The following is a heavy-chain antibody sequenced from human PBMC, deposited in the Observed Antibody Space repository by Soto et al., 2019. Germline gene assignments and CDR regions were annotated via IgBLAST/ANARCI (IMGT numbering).Heavy chain of an antibody. CDR2: ISGSGGST. D-gene: IGHD3-10*01. CDR3: ARGTRVRGVGYYYYYMDV. Sequence: EVQLLESGGGLVQPGGSLRLSYAASGFTFSSYAMSWVRQAPGKGLEWVSAISGSGGSTYYADSVKGRFTISRDNSKNTLYLQMNSLRAEDTAVYDCARGTRVRGVGYYYYYMDVWGKGTTVTVSS. CDR1: GFTFSSYA. V-gene: IGHV3-23*01. J-gene: IGHJ6*03.